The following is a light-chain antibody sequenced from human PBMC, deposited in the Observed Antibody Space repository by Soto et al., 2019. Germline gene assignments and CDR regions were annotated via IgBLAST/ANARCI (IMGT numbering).Light chain of an antibody. CDR3: CSFTSSSTRV. CDR2: DAT. J-gene: IGLJ2*01. V-gene: IGLV2-14*01. Sequence: QSALTQPASVSGSPGQSITISCTGTSSDIGAYNYVSWYQQHPGKVPKLMIYDATNRPSGVSHRFSGSKSGNTASLTISGLQAEDEADYYCCSFTSSSTRVFGGGTKLTVL. CDR1: SSDIGAYNY.